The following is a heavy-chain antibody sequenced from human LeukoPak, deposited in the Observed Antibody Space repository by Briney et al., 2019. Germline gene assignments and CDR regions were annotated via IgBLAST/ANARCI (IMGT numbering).Heavy chain of an antibody. CDR2: IYNSGST. CDR3: ARAVRNTAMVYYYNGMDV. V-gene: IGHV4-31*03. Sequence: SETLSLTCTVSGGSISSGSYYWSWIRQHPGKGLEWIGHIYNSGSTYYNPSLQSRVTMSVDTSKNQFSLKLSSVTAADTALYYCARAVRNTAMVYYYNGMDVWGQGTTVTVSS. D-gene: IGHD5-18*01. CDR1: GGSISSGSYY. J-gene: IGHJ6*02.